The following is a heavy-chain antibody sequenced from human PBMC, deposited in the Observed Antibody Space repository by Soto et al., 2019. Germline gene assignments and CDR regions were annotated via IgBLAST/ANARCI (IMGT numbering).Heavy chain of an antibody. J-gene: IGHJ4*02. CDR3: ARGNGSYDNGVFDY. D-gene: IGHD3-9*01. CDR2: INHSGST. CDR1: GGSFSGYY. V-gene: IGHV4-34*01. Sequence: QVQLQQWGAGLLKPSETLSLTCAVYGGSFSGYYWSWIRQPPGKGLEWIGEINHSGSTNYNPSLKSRVTISVDTSKNQFSLKLSSVTAADTAVYYCARGNGSYDNGVFDYWGQGTLATVSS.